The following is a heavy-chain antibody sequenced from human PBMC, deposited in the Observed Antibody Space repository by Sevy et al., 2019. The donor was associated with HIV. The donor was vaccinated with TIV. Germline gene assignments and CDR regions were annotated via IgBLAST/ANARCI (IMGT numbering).Heavy chain of an antibody. J-gene: IGHJ3*02. CDR1: GFTFSSYG. CDR2: IWNDRSNK. Sequence: GGSLRLSCAASGFTFSSYGMHWVRQAPGKGLEWVAVIWNDRSNKHYADSVKGRFTISRDNSKNTLYLQMNSLRAEDMAVYYWASLPNNYYDSRGFSGNDAFDIWGQGTMVTVSS. CDR3: ASLPNNYYDSRGFSGNDAFDI. D-gene: IGHD3-22*01. V-gene: IGHV3-33*01.